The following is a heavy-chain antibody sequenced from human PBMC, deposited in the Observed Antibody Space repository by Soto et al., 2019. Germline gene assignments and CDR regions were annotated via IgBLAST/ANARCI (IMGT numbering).Heavy chain of an antibody. CDR1: GYTFSNAV. CDR3: PTDPSTDYSGMDV. J-gene: IGHJ6*02. D-gene: IGHD2-8*02. CDR2: IKSKTDGGTT. Sequence: SGGALRLSWAPSGYTFSNAVRSWDRQAQWKGLEWVGRIKSKTDGGTTDYAAPVKGRFTISRDDSKNTLYLQMNSLKTEDTAVYYCPTDPSTDYSGMDVWGHGTTVTSP. V-gene: IGHV3-15*01.